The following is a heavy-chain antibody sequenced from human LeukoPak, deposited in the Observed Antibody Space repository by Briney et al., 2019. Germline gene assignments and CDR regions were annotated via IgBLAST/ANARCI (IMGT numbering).Heavy chain of an antibody. V-gene: IGHV3-30*04. CDR1: GFTFSSYA. CDR3: ARCCGSGSYYNGRIAY. J-gene: IGHJ4*02. CDR2: ISYDGSNK. D-gene: IGHD3-10*01. Sequence: PGGSLRLSCAASGFTFSSYAMHWVRQAPGKGLEWVAVISYDGSNKYYADSVKGRFTISRDNSKNTLYLQMNSLRAEDTAVYYCARCCGSGSYYNGRIAYWGQGTLVTVSS.